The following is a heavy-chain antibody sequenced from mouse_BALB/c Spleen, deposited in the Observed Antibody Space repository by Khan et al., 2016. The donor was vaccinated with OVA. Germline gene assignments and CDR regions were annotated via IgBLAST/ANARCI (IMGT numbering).Heavy chain of an antibody. D-gene: IGHD1-1*01. V-gene: IGHV1S136*01. CDR2: INPYNDGA. J-gene: IGHJ3*01. Sequence: EVQLQESGPELVKPGASVKMSCKASGYTFTNYIIHWVKQKPGQGLEWIGYINPYNDGAKYNEKFKGKATLTSDKSSSTAYMEFSGLTSEDSAVYYCSRDYGSSFRFAYWGQGTLVTVSA. CDR1: GYTFTNYI. CDR3: SRDYGSSFRFAY.